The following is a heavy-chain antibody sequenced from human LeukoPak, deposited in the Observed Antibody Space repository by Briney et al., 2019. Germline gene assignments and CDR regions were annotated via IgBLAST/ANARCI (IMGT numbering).Heavy chain of an antibody. V-gene: IGHV1-69*01. CDR3: ARGVVSMVNSKWFDP. CDR1: GFTFSSYA. D-gene: IGHD4-23*01. Sequence: GGSLRLSCAASGFTFSSYAISWVRQAPGQGLEWMGGIIPIFGTANYAQKFQGRVTITADESTSTAYMELSSLRSEDTAVYYCARGVVSMVNSKWFDPWGQGTLVTVSS. J-gene: IGHJ5*02. CDR2: IIPIFGTA.